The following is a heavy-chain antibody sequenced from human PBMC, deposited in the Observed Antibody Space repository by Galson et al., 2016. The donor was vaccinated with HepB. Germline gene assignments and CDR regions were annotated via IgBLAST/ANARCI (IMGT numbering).Heavy chain of an antibody. J-gene: IGHJ5*02. Sequence: SVKVSCKASGYTFSTYPMHWVRQAPGQRLEWLGWINAGNGNTKYSQKFQGRVTITRDTSASTGYMELSSLRSEDTAVYYCARGNFGSGLGFRWLDPWGQGTLVTVSS. CDR3: ARGNFGSGLGFRWLDP. CDR1: GYTFSTYP. V-gene: IGHV1-3*01. CDR2: INAGNGNT. D-gene: IGHD3-10*01.